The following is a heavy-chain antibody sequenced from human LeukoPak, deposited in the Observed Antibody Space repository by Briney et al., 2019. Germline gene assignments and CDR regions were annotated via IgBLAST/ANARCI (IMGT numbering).Heavy chain of an antibody. J-gene: IGHJ6*02. D-gene: IGHD2-15*01. Sequence: PPGGSLRLSCVASGFIVSSNYMNWVRQAPGKGLEWVSVFYSGGYTHYADSMKGRFTISRDNSKNTVYLQMNSLRAEDTAVYFCARGRGLDVWGQGTTVTVSS. CDR2: FYSGGYT. CDR3: ARGRGLDV. CDR1: GFIVSSNY. V-gene: IGHV3-53*01.